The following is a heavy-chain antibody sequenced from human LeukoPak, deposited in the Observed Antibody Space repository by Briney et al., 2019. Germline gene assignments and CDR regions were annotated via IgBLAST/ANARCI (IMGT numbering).Heavy chain of an antibody. D-gene: IGHD6-19*01. CDR3: AKYSSGWVNDY. CDR1: GFSVSTYP. J-gene: IGHJ4*02. CDR2: ITASGTDT. Sequence: GGSLRLSCTASGFSVSTYPMAWVRQAPGKGLQWVSTITASGTDTFYADSVKGRFTIPRDNSKNTLSLQMNSLRAEDTALYYCAKYSSGWVNDYWGQGTLVTVSS. V-gene: IGHV3-23*01.